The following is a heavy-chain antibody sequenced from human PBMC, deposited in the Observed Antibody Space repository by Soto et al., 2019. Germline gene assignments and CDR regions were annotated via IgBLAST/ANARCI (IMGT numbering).Heavy chain of an antibody. Sequence: GGSLRLSCAASGFTFSSYSMNWVRQAPGKGLEWVSSISSSSSYIYYADSVKGRFTISRDNAKNSLYLQMNSLRAEDTAVYYCARDRAAYDKLLGGVSGMDVWGQGTTVTVSS. J-gene: IGHJ6*02. CDR3: ARDRAAYDKLLGGVSGMDV. V-gene: IGHV3-21*01. CDR1: GFTFSSYS. D-gene: IGHD3-16*01. CDR2: ISSSSSYI.